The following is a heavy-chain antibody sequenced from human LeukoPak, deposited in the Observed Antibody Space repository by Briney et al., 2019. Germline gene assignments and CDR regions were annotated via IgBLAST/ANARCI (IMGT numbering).Heavy chain of an antibody. CDR1: GGSFSGYY. D-gene: IGHD3-10*01. CDR2: IYYSGST. V-gene: IGHV4-34*01. Sequence: SETLSLTCAVYGGSFSGYYWGWIRQPPGKGLEWIGSIYYSGSTYYNPSLKSRVTISVDTSKNQFSLKVSSVTAADTAVYYCAKDRQGPLYYYGSGSSTPEPDYWGQGTLVTVSS. CDR3: AKDRQGPLYYYGSGSSTPEPDY. J-gene: IGHJ4*02.